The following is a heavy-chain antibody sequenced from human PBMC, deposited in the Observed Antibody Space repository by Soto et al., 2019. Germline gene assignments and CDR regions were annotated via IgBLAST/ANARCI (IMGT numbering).Heavy chain of an antibody. CDR1: GGSISSSSYY. Sequence: SETLSLTCTVSGGSISSSSYYWGWIRQPPGKGLEWIGSIYYSGSTYYNPSLKSRVTISVDTSKNQFSLKLSSVTAADTAVYYCARTSDELLWFGELLTHNWFDPWGQGTLVTVSS. D-gene: IGHD3-10*01. J-gene: IGHJ5*02. CDR2: IYYSGST. V-gene: IGHV4-39*01. CDR3: ARTSDELLWFGELLTHNWFDP.